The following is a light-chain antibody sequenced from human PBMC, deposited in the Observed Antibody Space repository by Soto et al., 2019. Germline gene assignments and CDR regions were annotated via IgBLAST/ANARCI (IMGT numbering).Light chain of an antibody. J-gene: IGKJ3*01. CDR2: DTS. CDR1: QSVGNY. V-gene: IGKV3-11*01. Sequence: EIVLTQSPATLSSSPGERATLSCRASQSVGNYLGWYQQKPGQAPRLLIYDTSNRATGIPARFSGSGSGTDFTLTISSLEPEDFAVYYCQHRSSWPLFTFGPGTKVDIK. CDR3: QHRSSWPLFT.